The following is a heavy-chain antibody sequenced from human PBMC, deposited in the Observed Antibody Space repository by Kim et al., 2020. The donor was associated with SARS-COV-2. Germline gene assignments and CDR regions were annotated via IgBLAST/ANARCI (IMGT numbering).Heavy chain of an antibody. V-gene: IGHV4-59*01. CDR3: ARTGGAGHFDY. CDR2: IYYSGST. D-gene: IGHD3-10*01. Sequence: SETLSLTCTVSGGSISSYYWSWIRQPPGKGLEWIGYIYYSGSTNYNPSLKSRVTISVDTSKNQFSLKLSSVTAADTAVYYCARTGGAGHFDYWGQGTLVTVSS. CDR1: GGSISSYY. J-gene: IGHJ4*02.